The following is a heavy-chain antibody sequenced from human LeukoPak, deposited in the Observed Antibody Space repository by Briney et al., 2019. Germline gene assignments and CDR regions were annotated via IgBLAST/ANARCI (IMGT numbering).Heavy chain of an antibody. D-gene: IGHD3-10*01. CDR1: GYTFTSYV. J-gene: IGHJ3*02. CDR2: MNPNSGNT. V-gene: IGHV1-8*01. CDR3: ASVKNGGDAFDI. Sequence: ASVKVSCKASGYTFTSYVINWVRQATGQGLEWMGWMNPNSGNTGYAQKFQGRVTMTRNTSISTAYMELSSLRSEDTAVYYCASVKNGGDAFDIWGQGTMVTVSS.